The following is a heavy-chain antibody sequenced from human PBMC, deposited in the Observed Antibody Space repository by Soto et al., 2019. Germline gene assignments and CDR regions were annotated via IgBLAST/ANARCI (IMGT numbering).Heavy chain of an antibody. V-gene: IGHV3-23*01. Sequence: EVQLLESGGGLAQPGGSLRLSCAASGFTFSGFAMRWVRQAPGKGLEWVSAITGSGGSTYHADSVKGRFTISRDNSKNVLYLEMNNLRADDTAVYYCAKGSSSSRPYYFDSWGQGTLATVSS. CDR2: ITGSGGST. J-gene: IGHJ4*02. CDR3: AKGSSSSRPYYFDS. CDR1: GFTFSGFA. D-gene: IGHD6-6*01.